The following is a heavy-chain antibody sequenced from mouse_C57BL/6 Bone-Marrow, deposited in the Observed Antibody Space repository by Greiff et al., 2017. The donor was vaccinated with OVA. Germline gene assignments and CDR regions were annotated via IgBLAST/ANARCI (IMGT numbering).Heavy chain of an antibody. J-gene: IGHJ2*01. Sequence: VQVVESGAELARPGASVKMSCKASGYTFTSYTMHWVKQRPGQGLEWIGYINPSSGYTKYNQKFKDKATLTADKSSSTAYMQLSSLTSEDSAVYYCARRDYDYDGYYFDYWGQGTTLTVSS. CDR1: GYTFTSYT. CDR2: INPSSGYT. V-gene: IGHV1-4*01. CDR3: ARRDYDYDGYYFDY. D-gene: IGHD2-4*01.